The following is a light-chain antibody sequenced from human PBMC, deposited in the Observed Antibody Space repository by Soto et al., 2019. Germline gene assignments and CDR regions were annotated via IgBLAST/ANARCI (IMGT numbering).Light chain of an antibody. CDR1: QSLLHSNGYNY. J-gene: IGKJ2*01. CDR3: MQALQTPQYT. V-gene: IGKV2-28*01. Sequence: DIVMTQSPLSLPVTPGEPASISCRSSQSLLHSNGYNYLDWYLQKPGQSPQLLIYLGSNRASGVPDRFSGSGSGPDFTLKISRVEAENVGVYYCMQALQTPQYTFGQGTKLEIK. CDR2: LGS.